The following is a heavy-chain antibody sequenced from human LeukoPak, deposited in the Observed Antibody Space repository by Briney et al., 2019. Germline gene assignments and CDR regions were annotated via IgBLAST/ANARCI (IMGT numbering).Heavy chain of an antibody. J-gene: IGHJ5*02. CDR1: GYTFTSYY. CDR3: ARGSVLRWFDP. D-gene: IGHD4-17*01. V-gene: IGHV1-46*03. CDR2: INPSGGST. Sequence: GASVKVSCKASGYTFTSYYMHWVRQARGQGLEGMGVINPSGGSTIYAQKFQGIVTMTRDTSTSTVYMELSSLRSEDTAVYYCARGSVLRWFDPWGQGTLVTVSS.